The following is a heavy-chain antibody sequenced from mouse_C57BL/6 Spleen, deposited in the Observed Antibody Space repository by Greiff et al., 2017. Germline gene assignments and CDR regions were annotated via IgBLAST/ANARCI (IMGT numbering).Heavy chain of an antibody. CDR1: GYTFTDYY. V-gene: IGHV1-26*01. J-gene: IGHJ4*01. Sequence: VQLQQSGPELVKPGASVKISCKASGYTFTDYYMNWVKQSHGKSLEWIGDINPNNGGTSYNQKFKGKATLTVDKSSSTAYMELRSLTSEDSAVYYCARWNDYDDYYAMDYWGQGTSVTVSS. CDR2: INPNNGGT. CDR3: ARWNDYDDYYAMDY. D-gene: IGHD2-4*01.